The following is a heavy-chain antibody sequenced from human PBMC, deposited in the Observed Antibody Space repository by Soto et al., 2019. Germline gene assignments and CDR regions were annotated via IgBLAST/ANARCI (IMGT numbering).Heavy chain of an antibody. CDR2: INGDGSGT. D-gene: IGHD3-10*01. V-gene: IGHV3-74*01. CDR1: GFTFSGSW. Sequence: EVQLVESGGGLVQPGGSLRLSCAASGFTFSGSWMHWVRQAPGKGLVWVSRINGDGSGTSYADFVKGRFTISRDDAKNTLFLQMNGLRAEDTAVYYCARGIFGSGTANDYWGQGTRVTVSP. J-gene: IGHJ4*02. CDR3: ARGIFGSGTANDY.